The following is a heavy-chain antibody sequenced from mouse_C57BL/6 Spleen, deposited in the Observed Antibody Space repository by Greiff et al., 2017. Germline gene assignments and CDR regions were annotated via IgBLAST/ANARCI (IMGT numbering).Heavy chain of an antibody. J-gene: IGHJ3*01. Sequence: QVHVKQSGAELVKPGASVKISCKASGYAFSSYWMNWVKQRPGKGLEWIGQIYPGDGDTNYNGKFKGKATLTADKSSSTAYMQLSSLTSEDSAVYFCARDDSAWFAYWGQGTLVTVSA. D-gene: IGHD2-4*01. V-gene: IGHV1-80*01. CDR3: ARDDSAWFAY. CDR2: IYPGDGDT. CDR1: GYAFSSYW.